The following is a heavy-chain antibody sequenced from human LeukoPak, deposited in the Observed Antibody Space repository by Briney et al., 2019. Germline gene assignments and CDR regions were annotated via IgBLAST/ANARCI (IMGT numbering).Heavy chain of an antibody. Sequence: PGGSLRLPCAASGFTFHNYAMSWVRQAPGKGLEWVSAISSSGDITFYADSVKGRFTISRDNAKSSLYLQMNSLRAEDTAVYYCARESGYSNADYWGQGTQVTVSS. CDR2: ISSSGDIT. CDR3: ARESGYSNADY. J-gene: IGHJ4*02. V-gene: IGHV3-23*01. CDR1: GFTFHNYA. D-gene: IGHD4-11*01.